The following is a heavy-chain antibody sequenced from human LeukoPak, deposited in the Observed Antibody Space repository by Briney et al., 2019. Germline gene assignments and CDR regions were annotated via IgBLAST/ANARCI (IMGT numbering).Heavy chain of an antibody. V-gene: IGHV5-51*01. CDR1: EYSFPNYC. J-gene: IGHJ4*02. CDR2: IYPDDSDT. CDR3: AIGRGGQQLGDY. D-gene: IGHD6-13*01. Sequence: GESLKISWKHSEYSFPNYCIGWVRQMPEKGLEWMGIIYPDDSDTRYSPSFQGQVTISADKSISTAYLQWSSLRASDTAMYYCAIGRGGQQLGDYWGQGTLVTVSS.